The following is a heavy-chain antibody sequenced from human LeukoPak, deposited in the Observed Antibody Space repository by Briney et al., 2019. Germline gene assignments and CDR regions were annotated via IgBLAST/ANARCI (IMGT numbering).Heavy chain of an antibody. D-gene: IGHD6-6*01. J-gene: IGHJ3*02. CDR2: IWHSGNT. CDR1: GGSISSSNW. V-gene: IGHV4-4*02. Sequence: PSGTLSLTCAVSGGSISSSNWWSWVRQAPGKGLEWIGEIWHSGNTNYNPSLKSRVTISVDTSKNQFSLKLSSVTAADTAVYYCARRGAARPGAFDIWGQGTMVTVSS. CDR3: ARRGAARPGAFDI.